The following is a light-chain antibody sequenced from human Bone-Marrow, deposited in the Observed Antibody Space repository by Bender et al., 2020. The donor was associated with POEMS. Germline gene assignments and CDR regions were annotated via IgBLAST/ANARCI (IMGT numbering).Light chain of an antibody. Sequence: SSELTQPPSVSVSPGQTATISCSGNKLANKYVSWYQQKPGQSPVLLIYQDSQRPSGIPERFSGSNSGSTVTLTISGAQAMDEGDYYCQAWDSSAVLFGGGTKLTVL. CDR3: QAWDSSAVL. CDR1: KLANKY. V-gene: IGLV3-1*01. J-gene: IGLJ3*02. CDR2: QDS.